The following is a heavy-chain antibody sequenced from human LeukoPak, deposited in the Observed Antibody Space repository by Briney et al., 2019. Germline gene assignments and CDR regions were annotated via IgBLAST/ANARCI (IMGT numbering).Heavy chain of an antibody. V-gene: IGHV4-59*01. CDR3: ARSGSHYYRSDYYGFESFHH. CDR1: GGSISSYY. J-gene: IGHJ1*01. CDR2: MYYSGST. Sequence: SETLSLTCTVSGGSISSYYWSWIRQPPGKGLEWIGYMYYSGSTNYNPSLKSRVTISVDTSKNQFSLKLSSVTAADTAVYYCARSGSHYYRSDYYGFESFHHWGQGILVTVSS. D-gene: IGHD3-22*01.